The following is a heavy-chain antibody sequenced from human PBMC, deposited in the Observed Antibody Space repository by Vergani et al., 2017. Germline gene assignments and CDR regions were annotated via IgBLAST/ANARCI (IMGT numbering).Heavy chain of an antibody. J-gene: IGHJ4*02. V-gene: IGHV3-33*06. D-gene: IGHD4-17*01. CDR3: AKDGRENSDYGYFDY. CDR2: IWYDSSNK. Sequence: QVQLVESGGGVVQPGRSLRLSCAASGFTFSSYAMHWVRQAPGKGLEWVAVIWYDSSNKDYADSVRGRFTISRDNTENTLYLQMRSLRADDTAVYYCAKDGRENSDYGYFDYWGQGTLVTVSS. CDR1: GFTFSSYA.